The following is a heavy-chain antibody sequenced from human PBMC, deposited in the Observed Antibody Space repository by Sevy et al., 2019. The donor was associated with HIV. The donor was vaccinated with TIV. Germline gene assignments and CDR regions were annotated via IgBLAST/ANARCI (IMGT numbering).Heavy chain of an antibody. CDR1: GFTFSDYY. V-gene: IGHV3-11*01. CDR3: AREVDIVVLPAAILDYGMDV. D-gene: IGHD2-2*03. J-gene: IGHJ6*02. Sequence: GGSLRLSCAASGFTFSDYYMSWIRQAPGKGLEWVSYISSSGSTIYYADSVKGRFTISRDNAKNSLYLQMNSLRAEDTAVYYCAREVDIVVLPAAILDYGMDVWGQGTTVTVSS. CDR2: ISSSGSTI.